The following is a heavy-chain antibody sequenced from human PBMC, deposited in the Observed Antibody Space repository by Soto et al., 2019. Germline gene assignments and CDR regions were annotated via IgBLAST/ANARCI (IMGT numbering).Heavy chain of an antibody. CDR1: GFTFSTYW. CDR3: ARDITKGACYLDY. Sequence: EVQLVESGGGLVQPGGSLRLSCAASGFTFSTYWMTWVRQAPGRGLEWVANINEDGSVKGYVDSVKGRFVISRDNATNSLNLQMHSLRAEDSAVYYCARDITKGACYLDYWGQGTLVTVSS. V-gene: IGHV3-7*01. CDR2: INEDGSVK. D-gene: IGHD1-20*01. J-gene: IGHJ4*02.